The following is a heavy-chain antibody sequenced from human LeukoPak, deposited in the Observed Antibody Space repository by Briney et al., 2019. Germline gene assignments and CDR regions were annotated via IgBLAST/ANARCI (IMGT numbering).Heavy chain of an antibody. D-gene: IGHD5-12*01. Sequence: PGGSLRLSXAASGFTFSSYEMNWVRQAPGKGLEWVSYIRRSGNTTYYADSVKGRFTISRDNAKNSLYLQMNSLRADDTAVYYCARDSWGQWLPDAFDIWGQGTMVTVSS. CDR1: GFTFSSYE. V-gene: IGHV3-48*03. CDR2: IRRSGNTT. CDR3: ARDSWGQWLPDAFDI. J-gene: IGHJ3*02.